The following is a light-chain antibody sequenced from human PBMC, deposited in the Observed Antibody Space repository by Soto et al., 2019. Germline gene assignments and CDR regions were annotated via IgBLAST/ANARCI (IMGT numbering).Light chain of an antibody. V-gene: IGKV3-15*01. CDR3: QQRNIWPPVT. CDR1: QSINSN. CDR2: SAS. Sequence: IVMTQSPATLSVSLGERATLSCRASQSINSNLAWYQQKPGQAPRLLIYSASIGATGTPARFSGSGSGSDFTLTISSLEPEDSAIYYCQQRNIWPPVTFGQGTRLEIK. J-gene: IGKJ5*01.